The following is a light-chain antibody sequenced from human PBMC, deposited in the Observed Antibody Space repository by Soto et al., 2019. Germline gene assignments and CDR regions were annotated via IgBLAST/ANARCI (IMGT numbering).Light chain of an antibody. CDR1: RSVYAN. Sequence: EIVMTQSPATLSVSPGESATLSCRASRSVYANLAWYQQRPGQAPRLLIYGAFTRATDIPARFRGSGSGTEFSLTISSVPSEDFAVYYCQQYDVWTFTFGPGTKVDIK. V-gene: IGKV3-15*01. CDR2: GAF. J-gene: IGKJ3*01. CDR3: QQYDVWTFT.